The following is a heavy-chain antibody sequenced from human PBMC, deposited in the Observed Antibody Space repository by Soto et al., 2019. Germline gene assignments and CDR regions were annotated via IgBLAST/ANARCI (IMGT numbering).Heavy chain of an antibody. CDR2: SSYDGDTK. CDR1: GFTFSAFD. V-gene: IGHV3-30-3*01. CDR3: TRDWSAVIGTPFDL. Sequence: QLQLVESGGGVVQPENSLRLSCEASGFTFSAFDMHWVRQSPGKGLEWVATSSYDGDTKYYANSVKGRFTISRDNSRNTLDLHMNSLRVQDTAMYYCTRDWSAVIGTPFDLWGQGTMVVVSS. J-gene: IGHJ3*01. D-gene: IGHD6-19*01.